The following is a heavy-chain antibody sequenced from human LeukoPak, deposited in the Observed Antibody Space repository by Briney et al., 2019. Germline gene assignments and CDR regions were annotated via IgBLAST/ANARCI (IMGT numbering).Heavy chain of an antibody. Sequence: PSETLSLTCTVSGGSISSGGYYWSWIRQHPGKGLEWIGYIYYTGSTKYNPSLKSRVTMSVDTSKNQFSLKLSSVTAADTAVYYCARYHCTNVACQNFDSWGQGTLVTVSS. D-gene: IGHD2-8*01. V-gene: IGHV4-61*08. CDR3: ARYHCTNVACQNFDS. J-gene: IGHJ4*02. CDR1: GGSISSGGYY. CDR2: IYYTGST.